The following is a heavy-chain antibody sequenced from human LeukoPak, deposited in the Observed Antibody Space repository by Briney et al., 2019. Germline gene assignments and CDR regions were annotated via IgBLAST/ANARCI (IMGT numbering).Heavy chain of an antibody. CDR3: ATNLNGDYYYGMDV. V-gene: IGHV1-24*01. CDR2: FDPEDGET. J-gene: IGHJ6*02. D-gene: IGHD3-10*01. Sequence: ASVKVSCKVSGYTLTELSMHWVRQAPGKGLEWMGGFDPEDGETIYAQKFQGRVTMTEDTSTGTAYMELSSLRSEDTAVYYCATNLNGDYYYGMDVWGQGTTVTVSS. CDR1: GYTLTELS.